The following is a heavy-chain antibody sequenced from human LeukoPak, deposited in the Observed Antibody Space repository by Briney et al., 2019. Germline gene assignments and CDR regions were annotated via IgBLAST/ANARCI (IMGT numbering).Heavy chain of an antibody. CDR2: TYYRSKWYN. V-gene: IGHV6-1*01. CDR1: GDSVSSNSAA. Sequence: SQTLSLTCAISGDSVSSNSAAWNWIRQSPSRGLEWLGRTYYRSKWYNDYAVSVKSRITINPDTSKNQFSLQLNSVTPEDTAVYYCARGIFHPDGLGGFKIWGKGKRFTV. J-gene: IGHJ3*02. D-gene: IGHD3-16*01. CDR3: ARGIFHPDGLGGFKI.